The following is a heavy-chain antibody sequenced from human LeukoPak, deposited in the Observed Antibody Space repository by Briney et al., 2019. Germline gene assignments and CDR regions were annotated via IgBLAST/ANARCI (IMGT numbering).Heavy chain of an antibody. CDR1: GGSFSGYY. CDR2: INHSGST. CDR3: ARGLGGSGSYSEPYFDY. V-gene: IGHV4-34*01. D-gene: IGHD3-10*01. J-gene: IGHJ4*02. Sequence: SETLSLTCAVYGGSFSGYYWSWIRQPPGKGLEWIGEINHSGSTNYNPSLKGRVTISVDTSKNQFSLKLSSVTAADTAVYYCARGLGGSGSYSEPYFDYWGQGTLVTVSS.